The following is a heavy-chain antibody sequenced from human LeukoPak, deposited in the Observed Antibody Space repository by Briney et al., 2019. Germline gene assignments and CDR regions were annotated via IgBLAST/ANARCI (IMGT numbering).Heavy chain of an antibody. V-gene: IGHV3-21*01. D-gene: IGHD5-24*01. CDR3: ARNIEGYKLYNFAS. Sequence: MSGGSLRLSCAASGFTLSTYSMNWVRQAPGKGLEWVSSISSRSTYIYYADSLKSRFTISRDYAKNLLYLPMNSLRAEDTAVYYCARNIEGYKLYNFASWGKGTLVTVSS. CDR2: ISSRSTYI. CDR1: GFTLSTYS. J-gene: IGHJ4*02.